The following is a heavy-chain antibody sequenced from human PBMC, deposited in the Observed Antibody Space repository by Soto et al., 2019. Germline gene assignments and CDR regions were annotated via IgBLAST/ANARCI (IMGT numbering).Heavy chain of an antibody. Sequence: GGSLRLSCAASGFTFSDYYMSWIRQAPGKGLEGVSYISSRGSTIYYADSVKGRFTISRDNAKNSLYLQMKSLRAEDTAVYYCARSHGSWSYYNNYYYYGMDVWGQGSSVAVSS. D-gene: IGHD3-10*01. J-gene: IGHJ6*02. V-gene: IGHV3-11*01. CDR3: ARSHGSWSYYNNYYYYGMDV. CDR2: ISSRGSTI. CDR1: GFTFSDYY.